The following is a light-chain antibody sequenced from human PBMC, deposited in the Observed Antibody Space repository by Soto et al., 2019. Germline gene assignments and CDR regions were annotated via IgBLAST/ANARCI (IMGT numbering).Light chain of an antibody. J-gene: IGLJ2*01. CDR1: SSNIGAGYD. V-gene: IGLV2-14*01. CDR2: EVT. CDR3: SSYTSVSTWL. Sequence: QSVLTQPPSVSGAPGQRVTISCTGSSSNIGAGYDVSWYQQYPGKAPKVIISEVTNRPSGVPNRFSGSKSGNTASLTISGLQAEDEADYYCSSYTSVSTWLFGGGTKVTVL.